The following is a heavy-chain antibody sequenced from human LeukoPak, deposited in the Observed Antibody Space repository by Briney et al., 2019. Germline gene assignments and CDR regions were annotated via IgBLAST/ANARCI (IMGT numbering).Heavy chain of an antibody. CDR1: GFTFTTYW. CDR2: IKQDGTEK. V-gene: IGHV3-7*01. CDR3: VKVAKYYYGSETYYFFEH. J-gene: IGHJ4*02. D-gene: IGHD3-10*01. Sequence: PGESLRLSCAASGFTFTTYWMCWVRQLPEKGLEWVAIIKQDGTEKYYVDSVKGRFTISRDNAKNSLDLQMNSLRVDDTGIYYCVKVAKYYYGSETYYFFEHWGQGTPVTVSS.